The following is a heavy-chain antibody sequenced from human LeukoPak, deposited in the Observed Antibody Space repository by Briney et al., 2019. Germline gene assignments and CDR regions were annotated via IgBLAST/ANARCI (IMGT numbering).Heavy chain of an antibody. J-gene: IGHJ4*02. Sequence: SETLSLTCAVSGRSISSSNWWSWVRQPPGKGLEWIGEIYHSGGTNYNPSLKSRVTISVDKSKNQFSLKLNSLTAADTAVYYCARGRIVGANYFDYWGQGTLVTVSS. CDR1: GRSISSSNW. V-gene: IGHV4-4*02. D-gene: IGHD1-26*01. CDR2: IYHSGGT. CDR3: ARGRIVGANYFDY.